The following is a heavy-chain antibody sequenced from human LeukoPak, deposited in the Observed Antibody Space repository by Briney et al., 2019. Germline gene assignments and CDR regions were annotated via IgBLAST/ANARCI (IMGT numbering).Heavy chain of an antibody. CDR2: ISYDGSNK. V-gene: IGHV3-30-3*01. D-gene: IGHD3-22*01. CDR3: ARGYYDSSGLPLPY. J-gene: IGHJ4*02. CDR1: GFTFSSYA. Sequence: GGSLRLSCAASGFTFSSYAMHWVRQAPGKGLEWVAVISYDGSNKYYADSVKGRFTISRDNSKNTLYLQMNSLRAEDTAVYYCARGYYDSSGLPLPYWGQGTLVTVSS.